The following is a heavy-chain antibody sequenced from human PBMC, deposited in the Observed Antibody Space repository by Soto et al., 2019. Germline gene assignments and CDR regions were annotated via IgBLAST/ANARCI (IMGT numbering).Heavy chain of an antibody. CDR2: MNPNTGNS. D-gene: IGHD2-21*02. V-gene: IGHV1-8*01. J-gene: IGHJ6*02. CDR3: AREGDFTVSDSDSYYFYVMDV. Sequence: GASVKVSCKASGYTFTSSDINWVRQAPGQGNEWMGWMNPNTGNSGFAQKLQGRVTMTSDTSISSAYMELSSLRSEDAAVYYCAREGDFTVSDSDSYYFYVMDVWGQGTTVTISS. CDR1: GYTFTSSD.